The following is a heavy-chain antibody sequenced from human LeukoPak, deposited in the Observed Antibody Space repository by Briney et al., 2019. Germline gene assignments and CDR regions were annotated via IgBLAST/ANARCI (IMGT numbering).Heavy chain of an antibody. CDR1: GFTFSSYS. V-gene: IGHV3-21*01. CDR3: ASGGDGYAKPYS. Sequence: ESLRLSCAVSGFTFSSYSMNWVRQAPGKGLEWVSSISSNSSYIYYADSVKGRFTISRDNAKNSLYLQMNSLRAEDTAVYYCASGGDGYAKPYSWGQGTLVT. CDR2: ISSNSSYI. J-gene: IGHJ4*02. D-gene: IGHD5-24*01.